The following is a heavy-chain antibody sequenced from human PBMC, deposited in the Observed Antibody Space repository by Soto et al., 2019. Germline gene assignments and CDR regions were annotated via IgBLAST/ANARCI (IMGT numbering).Heavy chain of an antibody. CDR1: GFKFRRYW. CDR2: IKEDGSEK. V-gene: IGHV3-7*01. CDR3: TRGGGRDSNEHF. Sequence: EVQLVESGGTLVQPGGSLRLSCVASGFKFRRYWMSWVRQAPGKGLEWLANIKEDGSEKYYVDSVEGRFTISRDNARNSVYLQMNSLRAEDTAIYYCTRGGGRDSNEHFWGQGTLVIVYS. J-gene: IGHJ4*02. D-gene: IGHD4-4*01.